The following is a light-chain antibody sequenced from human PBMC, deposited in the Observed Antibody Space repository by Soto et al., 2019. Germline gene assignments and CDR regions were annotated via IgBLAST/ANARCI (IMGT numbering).Light chain of an antibody. J-gene: IGLJ2*01. CDR3: RSSAGSKTL. CDR2: EVS. CDR1: SSDVGGYNY. V-gene: IGLV2-8*01. Sequence: QSALTQPPSASGSPGQSGTISCTGTSSDVGGYNYVAWFQQHPGKPPKLVIYEVSKPPSGVPDRFSGSKSGNTASLTVSGIQPEDEADYYCRSSAGSKTLFGGGAKLTVL.